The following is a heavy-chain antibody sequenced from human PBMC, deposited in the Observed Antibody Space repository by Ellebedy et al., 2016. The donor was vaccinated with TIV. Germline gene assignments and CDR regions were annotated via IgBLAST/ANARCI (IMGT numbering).Heavy chain of an antibody. CDR3: AREEGWFDP. CDR1: AFTFSSYA. J-gene: IGHJ5*02. CDR2: IKQDGSEK. Sequence: GGSLRLXXAASAFTFSSYAMHWVRQAPGKGLEWVANIKQDGSEKYYVDSVEGRFTISRDNAKNSLSLQMNSLRAEDTAVYYCAREEGWFDPWGQGTLVTVSS. V-gene: IGHV3-7*01.